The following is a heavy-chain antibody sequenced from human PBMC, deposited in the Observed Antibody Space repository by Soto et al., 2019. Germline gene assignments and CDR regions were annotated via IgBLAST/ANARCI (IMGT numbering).Heavy chain of an antibody. J-gene: IGHJ4*02. Sequence: QITSKESRPALVKPTQTLTLTCTFSGFSLSSSGVGVGWIRQPPGKAVEWLAHIYWNDDKPYSPSRKSRLTIPKDNSKNQVVITMTNMDAVDIATYYCAHEYYDCWSDEYTWDYWGQGTLVTVSS. CDR1: GFSLSSSGVG. V-gene: IGHV2-5*01. CDR3: AHEYYDCWSDEYTWDY. CDR2: IYWNDDK. D-gene: IGHD3-3*01.